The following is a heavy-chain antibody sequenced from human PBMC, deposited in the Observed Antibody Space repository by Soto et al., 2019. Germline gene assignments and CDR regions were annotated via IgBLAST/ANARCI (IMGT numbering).Heavy chain of an antibody. J-gene: IGHJ4*02. D-gene: IGHD3-22*01. V-gene: IGHV1-18*01. Sequence: ASVKVSCKDPGGILSSYVINWVRQAKEQGLEWMGWISAYNGNTNYAQKLQGRVTMTTDTSTSTAYMELRSLRSDDTAVYYCARDGYYDSSGYRSDFDYWGQGTLVTVSS. CDR2: ISAYNGNT. CDR1: GGILSSYV. CDR3: ARDGYYDSSGYRSDFDY.